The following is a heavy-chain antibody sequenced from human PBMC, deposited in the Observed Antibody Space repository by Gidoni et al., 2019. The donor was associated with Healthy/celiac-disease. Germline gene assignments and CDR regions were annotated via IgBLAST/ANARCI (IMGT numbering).Heavy chain of an antibody. V-gene: IGHV1-69*02. J-gene: IGHJ4*02. CDR2: IIPILGIA. D-gene: IGHD3-22*01. Sequence: QVQLVQSGAEVKKPGSPVKVSCKASGGTFSSYTISWVRQAPGQGLEWMGRIIPILGIANYAQKFQGRVTITADKSTSTAYMELSSLRSEDTAVYYCAAGGYYDSSGPSFDYWGQGTLVTVSS. CDR1: GGTFSSYT. CDR3: AAGGYYDSSGPSFDY.